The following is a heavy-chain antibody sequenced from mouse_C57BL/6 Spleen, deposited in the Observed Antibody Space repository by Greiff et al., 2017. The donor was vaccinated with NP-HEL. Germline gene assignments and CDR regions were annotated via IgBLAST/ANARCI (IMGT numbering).Heavy chain of an antibody. J-gene: IGHJ2*01. D-gene: IGHD2-1*01. CDR1: GSTFPEST. CDR3: AIHEEGNYEGPFDY. V-gene: IGHV1-62-2*01. Sequence: QVQLKQSGAELVKPGASVKLSCKASGSTFPESTIHWVKQRSGQGLEWIGWFYPGSGSLKYNEKFKDKATLTADKSSSTVYMKLSRLTSEDSAVYFCAIHEEGNYEGPFDYWGQGTTLTVSS. CDR2: FYPGSGSL.